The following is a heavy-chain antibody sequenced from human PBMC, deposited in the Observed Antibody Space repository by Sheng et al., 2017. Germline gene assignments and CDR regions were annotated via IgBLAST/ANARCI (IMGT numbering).Heavy chain of an antibody. Sequence: QVTLKESGPVLVKPTETLTLTCTVSGFSLSNARMGVSWIRQPPGKALEWLAHIFSNDEKSYSTSLKSRLTISKDTSKNQVVLSMTNMDPVDTATYYCARARDTNYYYYGMDVWGQGTTVTVSS. CDR3: ARARDTNYYYYGMDV. CDR1: GFSLSNARMG. D-gene: IGHD5-18*01. J-gene: IGHJ6*02. V-gene: IGHV2-26*01. CDR2: IFSNDEK.